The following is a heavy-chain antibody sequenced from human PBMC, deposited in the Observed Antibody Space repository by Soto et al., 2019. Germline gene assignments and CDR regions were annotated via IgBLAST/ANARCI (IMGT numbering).Heavy chain of an antibody. CDR1: GYTFTSYG. Sequence: ASVKISCKASGYTFTSYGISWVRQAPGQGLEWMGWISAYNANTNYAQKLQGRVTMTTDTSTSTSYMELRSLRSDDTAVYFCARDRLGATGDYWGQGTLVTVSS. V-gene: IGHV1-18*01. D-gene: IGHD1-26*01. CDR2: ISAYNANT. J-gene: IGHJ4*02. CDR3: ARDRLGATGDY.